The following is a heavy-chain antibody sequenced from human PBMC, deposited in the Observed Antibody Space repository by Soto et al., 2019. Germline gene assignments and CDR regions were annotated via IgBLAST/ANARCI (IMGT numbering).Heavy chain of an antibody. Sequence: QVQLQESGQGLVKPSGTLSLTCTVYGGSISSSNWWSWVRQTPGKGLEWIAEIYHSGNSNYNPSLRSRVTLSVVKSKNQFSLNLSPVTAADTAIYYCARLKTTPNDAFDIWGQGTMVTVSS. V-gene: IGHV4-4*02. CDR1: GGSISSSNW. D-gene: IGHD1-1*01. CDR3: ARLKTTPNDAFDI. CDR2: IYHSGNS. J-gene: IGHJ3*02.